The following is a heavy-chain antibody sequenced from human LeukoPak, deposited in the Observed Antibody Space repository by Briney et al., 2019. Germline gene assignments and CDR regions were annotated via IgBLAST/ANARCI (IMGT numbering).Heavy chain of an antibody. Sequence: GGSLRLSCVASGFTFSTYNMNWVRQAPGKGLEWVSSIISTSSNRYYADSVKGRFTISRDNAKNSLYLQMNSLRAEDTAVYYCARDKGDYDTSGSLFVFGGQGTLVTVSS. CDR2: IISTSSNR. J-gene: IGHJ4*02. CDR1: GFTFSTYN. D-gene: IGHD3-22*01. CDR3: ARDKGDYDTSGSLFVF. V-gene: IGHV3-21*04.